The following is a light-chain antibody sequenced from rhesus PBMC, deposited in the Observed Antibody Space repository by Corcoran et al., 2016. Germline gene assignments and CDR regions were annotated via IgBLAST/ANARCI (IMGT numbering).Light chain of an antibody. CDR1: QSVSSS. Sequence: QVILTQSPATLSLSPGERATLSCRASQSVSSSLAWYQQKPGQAPKLLIYDTSNRATGIPDRFSGSGSGTEFTLTISSLEPEDFAVYYCQKYSRPPWTFGQGTKVEIK. V-gene: IGKV3-53*01. CDR2: DTS. J-gene: IGKJ1*01. CDR3: QKYSRPPWT.